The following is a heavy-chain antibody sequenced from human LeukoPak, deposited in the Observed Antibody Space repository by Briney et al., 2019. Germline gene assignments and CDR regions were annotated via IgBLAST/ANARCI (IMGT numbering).Heavy chain of an antibody. Sequence: SETLSLTCTVSGYSISSGYYWGWIRQPPGKGLEWIGSIHHSGSTNYNPSLKSRVTISVDTSKNQFSLKLSSVTAADTAVYYCARVFYYDSSGYPDYWGQGTLVTVSS. J-gene: IGHJ4*02. D-gene: IGHD3-22*01. V-gene: IGHV4-38-2*02. CDR3: ARVFYYDSSGYPDY. CDR2: IHHSGST. CDR1: GYSISSGYY.